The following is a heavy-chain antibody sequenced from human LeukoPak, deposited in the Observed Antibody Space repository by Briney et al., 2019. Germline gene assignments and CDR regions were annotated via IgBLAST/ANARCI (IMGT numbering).Heavy chain of an antibody. CDR2: MHYSGST. CDR1: GGSLTGYF. D-gene: IGHD6-13*01. V-gene: IGHV4-59*01. CDR3: ARRVHSSSWSSYFDY. Sequence: SSETLSLTCTVSGGSLTGYFWSWIRQPLGKGLEWIGGMHYSGSTYYNPSLESRVTISVDTSKNQFFLKLSSVTATDTAVYYCARRVHSSSWSSYFDYWGQETLVTVSS. J-gene: IGHJ4*02.